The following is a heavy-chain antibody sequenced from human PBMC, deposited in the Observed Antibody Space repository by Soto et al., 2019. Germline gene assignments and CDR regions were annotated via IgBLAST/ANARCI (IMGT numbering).Heavy chain of an antibody. CDR1: GFSFSEAW. J-gene: IGHJ3*01. CDR3: TTDGAFGGVVVAFHL. Sequence: EVQMVESGGGLVKPGGSLRLSCAVSGFSFSEAWVNWVRQAPGKGLEWVGRIKSKAAGGAIDYAAPVKGRFTISRDDSKDTLYLQINGLKTEDTAVYYCTTDGAFGGVVVAFHLWGLGTLLTVSS. V-gene: IGHV3-15*07. D-gene: IGHD3-10*01. CDR2: IKSKAAGGAI.